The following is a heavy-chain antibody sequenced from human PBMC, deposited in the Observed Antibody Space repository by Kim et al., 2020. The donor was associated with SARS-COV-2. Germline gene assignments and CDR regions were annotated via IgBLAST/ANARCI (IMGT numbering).Heavy chain of an antibody. Sequence: YAPNFQGRVTVTRDTSINTAYMELTRLTSDDTAIYYCAREVQHSNSFDYWGQGTLVTVSS. D-gene: IGHD3-22*01. CDR3: AREVQHSNSFDY. V-gene: IGHV1-2*02. J-gene: IGHJ4*02.